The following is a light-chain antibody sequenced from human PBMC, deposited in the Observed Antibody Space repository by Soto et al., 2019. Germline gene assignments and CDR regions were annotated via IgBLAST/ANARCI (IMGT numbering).Light chain of an antibody. CDR3: QQYNSYST. J-gene: IGKJ5*01. CDR2: DAA. V-gene: IGKV1-33*01. Sequence: IQMTQSPTSVSASVGDRVTTTCQASHDISNYLNWYQQKPGKAPKLLIYDAANLETGVPSRFSGSGSGTEFTLTISSLQPDDFATYYCQQYNSYSTLGQGTRLE. CDR1: HDISNY.